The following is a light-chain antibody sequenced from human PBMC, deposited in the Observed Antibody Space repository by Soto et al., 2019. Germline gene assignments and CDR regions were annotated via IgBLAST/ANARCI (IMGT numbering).Light chain of an antibody. J-gene: IGKJ3*01. CDR1: QSVSSSY. CDR3: QQYGSSIT. Sequence: EIVLTQSPGTLSLSPGERATLSCRASQSVSSSYLAWYQQKPGQAPRLLIYGASSRPPGIPDRFSGSGSGTDFTLTIRRLEPEDFAVYYWQQYGSSITFGPGTKVDIK. CDR2: GAS. V-gene: IGKV3-20*01.